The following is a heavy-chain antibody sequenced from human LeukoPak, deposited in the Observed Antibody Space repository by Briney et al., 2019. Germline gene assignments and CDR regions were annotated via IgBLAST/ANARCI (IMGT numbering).Heavy chain of an antibody. V-gene: IGHV3-21*01. D-gene: IGHD2-2*01. CDR3: AKDQGFYCSSTSCPPHGFDP. CDR1: GFTFSSYS. CDR2: ISSSSSYI. J-gene: IGHJ5*02. Sequence: GGSLRLSCAASGFTFSSYSMNWFRHPPGKGLEWVSSISSSSSYIYYADSVKGRVTISRDNAKNSLYLQMNSLRAEDTAVYYCAKDQGFYCSSTSCPPHGFDPWGQGTLVTVSS.